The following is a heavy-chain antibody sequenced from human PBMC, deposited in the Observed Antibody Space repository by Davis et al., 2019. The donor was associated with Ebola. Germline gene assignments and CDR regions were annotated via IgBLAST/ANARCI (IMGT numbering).Heavy chain of an antibody. D-gene: IGHD1-26*01. Sequence: GESLKISCAASGFTFSSYAMHWVRQAPGKGLEWVAVISYDGSNKYYADSVKGRFTISRDNSKNTLYLQMNSLRAEDTAVYYCARGEGMDVWGQGTTVTVSS. CDR1: GFTFSSYA. J-gene: IGHJ6*02. CDR2: ISYDGSNK. V-gene: IGHV3-30-3*01. CDR3: ARGEGMDV.